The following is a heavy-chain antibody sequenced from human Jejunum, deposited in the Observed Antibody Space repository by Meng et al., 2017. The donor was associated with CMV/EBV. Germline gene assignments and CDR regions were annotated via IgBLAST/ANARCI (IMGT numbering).Heavy chain of an antibody. CDR3: ARFSIVRTTNALDI. CDR2: IYIGSST. CDR1: GFTVSSDY. D-gene: IGHD1-26*01. V-gene: IGHV3-53*01. J-gene: IGHJ3*02. Sequence: ASGFTVSSDYMSWVRQAPGKGLEWVSSIYIGSSTDYADSVKGRFTISRDNPNNTLNLQMNNLRAEDTALYYCARFSIVRTTNALDIWGQGTMVTVSS.